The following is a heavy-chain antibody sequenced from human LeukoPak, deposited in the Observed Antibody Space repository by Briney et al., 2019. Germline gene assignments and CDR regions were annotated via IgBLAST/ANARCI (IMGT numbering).Heavy chain of an antibody. CDR3: ARRPWAGSFDY. Sequence: SETLSLTCTVSGGSISSSSYYWGWIRQPPGKGLEWIGSIYYSGSTYYNPSLKSRVTISVDTSKNQFSLKLSSVTAADTAVYYCARRPWAGSFDYWGQGTLVTVSS. CDR2: IYYSGST. CDR1: GGSISSSSYY. J-gene: IGHJ4*02. D-gene: IGHD3-10*01. V-gene: IGHV4-39*01.